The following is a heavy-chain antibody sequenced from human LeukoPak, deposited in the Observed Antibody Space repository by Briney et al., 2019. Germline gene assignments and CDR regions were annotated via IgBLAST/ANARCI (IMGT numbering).Heavy chain of an antibody. CDR3: TRVTSWRTGFDY. CDR1: GFSFEAYG. J-gene: IGHJ4*02. D-gene: IGHD1-1*01. V-gene: IGHV3-9*01. CDR2: ITWNRDDM. Sequence: GGSLRLSCAASGFSFEAYGMYWVRQAPGKGLEWVSGITWNRDDMAYADSVKGRFTISRDNAKNCLYLQMNSLTVEDTALYYCTRVTSWRTGFDYWGQGTLVTVSS.